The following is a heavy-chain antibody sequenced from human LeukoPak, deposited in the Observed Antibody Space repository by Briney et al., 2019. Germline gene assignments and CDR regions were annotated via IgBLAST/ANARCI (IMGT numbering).Heavy chain of an antibody. V-gene: IGHV4-34*01. CDR1: GGSFSGYY. J-gene: IGHJ4*02. Sequence: PSETLSLTCAVYGGSFSGYYGSWIRQPPGKGLEWIGEINHSGSTNYNPSLKSRVTISVDPSKNQFSLKLSSVTAAATAVYYCARAYLSSTSSSFDFWGQGTLVTVSS. CDR2: INHSGST. CDR3: ARAYLSSTSSSFDF. D-gene: IGHD6-13*01.